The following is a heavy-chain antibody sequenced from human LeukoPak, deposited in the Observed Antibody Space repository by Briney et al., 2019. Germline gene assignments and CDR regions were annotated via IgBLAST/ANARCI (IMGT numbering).Heavy chain of an antibody. CDR2: FYYSGST. CDR1: GDSISSYY. Sequence: PSETLSLNCTVSGDSISSYYWTWLRQPPGKGLEWIGYFYYSGSTNYNPSPKSRVTILGETSKNQFSLKLSSVTAADTAVYYCARSGGNAPYSFISLDYWGQGMLVIVSS. J-gene: IGHJ4*02. V-gene: IGHV4-59*01. CDR3: ARSGGNAPYSFISLDY. D-gene: IGHD4-23*01.